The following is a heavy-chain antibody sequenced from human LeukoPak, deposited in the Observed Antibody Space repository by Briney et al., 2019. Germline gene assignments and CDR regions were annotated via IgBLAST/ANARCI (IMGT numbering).Heavy chain of an antibody. J-gene: IGHJ5*02. V-gene: IGHV1-2*06. Sequence: SVKVSCKASGYTFTGYYMHWVRQAPGQGLEWMGRINPNSGGTNYAQKFQGRVTMTRDTSISTAYMELSRLRSDDTAVYYCARDRRITGTTSIWFDPWGQGTLVTVSS. CDR3: ARDRRITGTTSIWFDP. D-gene: IGHD1-7*01. CDR1: GYTFTGYY. CDR2: INPNSGGT.